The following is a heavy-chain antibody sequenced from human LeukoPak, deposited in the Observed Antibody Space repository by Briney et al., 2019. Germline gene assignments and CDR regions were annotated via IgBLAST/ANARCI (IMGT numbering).Heavy chain of an antibody. CDR3: ASTDFYYYDSSGLDY. CDR1: GYTFTGYY. J-gene: IGHJ4*02. Sequence: ASVKVSCKAPGYTFTGYYMHWVRQAPGQGLEWMGWINPNSGGTNYAQKFQGRVTMTRDTSISTAYMELSRLRSDDTAVYYCASTDFYYYDSSGLDYWGQGTLVTVSS. V-gene: IGHV1-2*02. D-gene: IGHD3-22*01. CDR2: INPNSGGT.